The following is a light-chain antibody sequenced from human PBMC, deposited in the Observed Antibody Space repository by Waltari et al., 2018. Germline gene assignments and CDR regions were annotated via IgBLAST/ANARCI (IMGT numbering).Light chain of an antibody. J-gene: IGLJ2*01. CDR1: SSDVGGYNY. CDR2: DVS. CDR3: CSYAGSSTLV. V-gene: IGLV2-23*02. Sequence: QSALTQPASVSGSPGQSITISCTGTSSDVGGYNYVSWYQQHPGKAPKLMIYDVSKRPSGVSNRFSGSKSGNTASLTISGLQAEDEADYYCCSYAGSSTLVFGGGTNLTVL.